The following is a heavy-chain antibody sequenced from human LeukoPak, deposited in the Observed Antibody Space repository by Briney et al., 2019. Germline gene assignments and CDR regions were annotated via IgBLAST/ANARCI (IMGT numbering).Heavy chain of an antibody. CDR3: ARTTYSSSWYGTGGYYYYYMDV. Sequence: ASVKVSCKASGYTFSRFAISWVRQAPGQGLEWMGWINPYKGNTNYAQKFRGRVTMTTDTSTSTAYMELRSLRSDETAVYYCARTTYSSSWYGTGGYYYYYMDVWGKGTTVTISS. J-gene: IGHJ6*03. CDR2: INPYKGNT. CDR1: GYTFSRFA. D-gene: IGHD6-13*01. V-gene: IGHV1-18*01.